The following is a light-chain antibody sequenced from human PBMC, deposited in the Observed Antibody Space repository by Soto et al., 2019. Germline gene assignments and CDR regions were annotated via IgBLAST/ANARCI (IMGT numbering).Light chain of an antibody. CDR2: AAS. J-gene: IGKJ1*01. Sequence: FTIGCRASQDISTHLAWFAQKPGRAPQLLIYAASTLHSGVPSRFSGSGSGTDFTLTISRLEPEDFAVYYCQQYGSSLWTFGQVTKVDI. V-gene: IGKV1-9*01. CDR3: QQYGSSLWT. CDR1: QDISTH.